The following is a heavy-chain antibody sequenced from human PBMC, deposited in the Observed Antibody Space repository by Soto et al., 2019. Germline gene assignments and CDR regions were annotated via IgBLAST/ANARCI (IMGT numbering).Heavy chain of an antibody. CDR3: ARDFRPPYGVRYFDY. J-gene: IGHJ4*02. CDR1: GFTLSSYW. V-gene: IGHV3-74*01. D-gene: IGHD4-17*01. CDR2: INSDGSST. Sequence: GGSLRLSCAASGFTLSSYWMHWVRQAPGKGLVWVSRINSDGSSTSYADSVKGRFTISRHNSKNTLYLQINSLRAEDTAVYYCARDFRPPYGVRYFDYWGQGTLVTVSS.